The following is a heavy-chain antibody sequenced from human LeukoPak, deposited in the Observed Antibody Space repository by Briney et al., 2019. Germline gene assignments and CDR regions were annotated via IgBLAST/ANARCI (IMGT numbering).Heavy chain of an antibody. V-gene: IGHV4-31*03. Sequence: SQTLSLTCTVSGGSISSGGYYWSWIRQHPGKGLEWSGYSYYSGSTYYNPPLKSRVTISVDPSKNQFSLKLSSGTAAATAVYSCARVLRFLERGVLGSEYDYWGQGTLVTVSS. CDR1: GGSISSGGYY. D-gene: IGHD3-3*01. J-gene: IGHJ4*02. CDR3: ARVLRFLERGVLGSEYDY. CDR2: SYYSGST.